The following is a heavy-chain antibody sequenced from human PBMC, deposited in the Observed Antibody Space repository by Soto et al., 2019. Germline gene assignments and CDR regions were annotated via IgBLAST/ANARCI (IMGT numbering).Heavy chain of an antibody. D-gene: IGHD6-6*01. J-gene: IGHJ6*02. CDR1: GYTFTSYG. CDR3: ARDRLIAARPKSYYSYGMDV. Sequence: ASVKVSCKASGYTFTSYGISWVRQAPGQGLEWMGWISAYNGNTNYAQKLQGRVTMTTDTSTSTAYMELRSLRSDDTAVYYCARDRLIAARPKSYYSYGMDVWGQGTTVTVSS. V-gene: IGHV1-18*01. CDR2: ISAYNGNT.